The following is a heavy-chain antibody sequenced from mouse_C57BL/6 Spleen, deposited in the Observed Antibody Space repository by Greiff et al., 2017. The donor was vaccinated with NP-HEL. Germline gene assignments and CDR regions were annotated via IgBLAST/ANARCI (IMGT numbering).Heavy chain of an antibody. J-gene: IGHJ4*01. CDR3: ARDRGYGNYAMDY. CDR1: GFTFSSYA. D-gene: IGHD2-10*02. CDR2: ISDGGSYT. V-gene: IGHV5-4*01. Sequence: EVQGVESGGGLVKPGGSLKLSCAASGFTFSSYAMSWVRQTPEKRLEWVATISDGGSYTYYPDNVKGRFTISRDNAKNNLYLQMSHLKSEDTAMYYCARDRGYGNYAMDYWGQGTSVTVSS.